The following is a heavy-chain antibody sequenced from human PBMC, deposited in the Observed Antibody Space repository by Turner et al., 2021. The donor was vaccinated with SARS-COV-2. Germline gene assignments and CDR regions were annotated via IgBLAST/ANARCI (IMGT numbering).Heavy chain of an antibody. CDR3: AKVFFSYGYYAVYFDY. J-gene: IGHJ4*02. V-gene: IGHV3-30*18. CDR1: GFTFSSYG. CDR2: ISYDGSNK. D-gene: IGHD5-18*01. Sequence: QVQLVESGGGVVQPGRSLRRPCAASGFTFSSYGMHWVSQAPGKGLEWVAVISYDGSNKYYADSVKGRFTISRDNSKNTLYLQMNSLRAEDTAVYYCAKVFFSYGYYAVYFDYWGQGTLVTVSS.